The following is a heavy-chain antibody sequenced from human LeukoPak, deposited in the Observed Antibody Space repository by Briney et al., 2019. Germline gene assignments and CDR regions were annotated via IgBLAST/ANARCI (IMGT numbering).Heavy chain of an antibody. J-gene: IGHJ4*02. V-gene: IGHV3-23*01. Sequence: GGFLRLSCAASGFTFSSYAMSWVRQAPGKGLEWVSAISGGGGSTYYADSVKGRFTISRDNSKNTLYLQMNSLRAEDTAVYYCAKKGAAGMNFDYWGQGTLVTVSS. CDR3: AKKGAAGMNFDY. CDR2: ISGGGGST. CDR1: GFTFSSYA. D-gene: IGHD6-13*01.